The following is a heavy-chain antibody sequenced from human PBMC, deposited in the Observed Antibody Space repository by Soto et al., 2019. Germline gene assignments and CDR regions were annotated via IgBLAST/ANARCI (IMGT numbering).Heavy chain of an antibody. Sequence: SVKVSCKASGGTFSSYAISWVRQAPGQGLEWMGGIIPIFGTANYAQKFQGRVTITADKSTSTAYMELSSLRSEDTAVYYCARARETYYYDSSGYYYTPYPDYWGQGTLVTSPQ. CDR2: IIPIFGTA. J-gene: IGHJ4*02. CDR3: ARARETYYYDSSGYYYTPYPDY. D-gene: IGHD3-22*01. CDR1: GGTFSSYA. V-gene: IGHV1-69*06.